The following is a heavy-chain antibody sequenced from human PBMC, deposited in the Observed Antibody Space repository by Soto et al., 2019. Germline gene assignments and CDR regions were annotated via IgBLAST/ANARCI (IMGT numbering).Heavy chain of an antibody. D-gene: IGHD3-10*01. Sequence: VQLQESGPGLVKPSETLSLTCTVSGGSISSYYWSWIRQPPGKGLEWIGYIYYSGSTNYNPSLKSRVTISVDTSKNQFSLKLSSVTAADTAVYYCARDGEGGSGSYVYWGQGTLVTVSS. CDR3: ARDGEGGSGSYVY. CDR1: GGSISSYY. CDR2: IYYSGST. V-gene: IGHV4-59*01. J-gene: IGHJ4*02.